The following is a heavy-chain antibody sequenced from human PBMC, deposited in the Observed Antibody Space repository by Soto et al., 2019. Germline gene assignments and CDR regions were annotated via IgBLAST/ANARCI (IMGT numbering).Heavy chain of an antibody. Sequence: QVQLVESGGGVVQPGRSLRLSCAASGFTFSSYAMHWVRQAPGKGLEWVAVISYDGSNKYYADSVKGRFTISRDNSKHTLYLQMNALRAEDRAVYYCARDKGYYYDSSGFDYWGQGTLVTVSS. J-gene: IGHJ4*01. CDR3: ARDKGYYYDSSGFDY. CDR2: ISYDGSNK. V-gene: IGHV3-30-3*01. CDR1: GFTFSSYA. D-gene: IGHD3-22*01.